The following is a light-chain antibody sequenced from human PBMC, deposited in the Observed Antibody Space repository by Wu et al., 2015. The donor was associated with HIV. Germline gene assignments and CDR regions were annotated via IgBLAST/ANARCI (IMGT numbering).Light chain of an antibody. CDR2: AAS. Sequence: DIQLTQSPSSLSASIGDRVTITCRASQSISSYLNWYQQKPGKAPKLLIYAASNLQSGVPSRFSGSGSGTDFTLTISSLQPEGFATYYCQQTYSSPKTFGQGTKVEIK. J-gene: IGKJ1*01. CDR1: QSISSY. V-gene: IGKV1-39*01. CDR3: QQTYSSPKT.